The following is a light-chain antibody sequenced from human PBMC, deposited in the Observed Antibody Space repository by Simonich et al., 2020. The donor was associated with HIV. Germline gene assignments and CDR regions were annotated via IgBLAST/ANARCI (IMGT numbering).Light chain of an antibody. CDR2: DDN. CDR3: QSYDSSNPWV. V-gene: IGLV6-57*03. Sequence: NFMLTQPHSVSESPGKTVTISCTHSSGSIASNYVQWYQQRPGSAPTTVIYDDNLRPSGVPDRFSGSIDSSSNSASLTISGLKTEDEADYYCQSYDSSNPWVFGGGTKLTVL. CDR1: SGSIASNY. J-gene: IGLJ3*02.